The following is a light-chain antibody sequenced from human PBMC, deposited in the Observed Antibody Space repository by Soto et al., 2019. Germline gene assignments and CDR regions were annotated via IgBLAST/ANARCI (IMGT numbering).Light chain of an antibody. CDR2: KAS. V-gene: IGKV1-5*03. CDR1: QSINSW. J-gene: IGKJ4*01. CDR3: QQYHRFPVT. Sequence: DIQMTQSPSTLSAFVGDRVTITCRASQSINSWLAWYQQKPGKAPNLLIYKASNLESGAPSRFSGSGSGTEFTLTISSLQPDDFATYYCQQYHRFPVTFGGGTNVEIK.